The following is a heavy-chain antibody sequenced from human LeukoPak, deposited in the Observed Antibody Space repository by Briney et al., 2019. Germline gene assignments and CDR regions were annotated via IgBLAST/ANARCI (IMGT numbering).Heavy chain of an antibody. J-gene: IGHJ4*02. CDR2: INSDGSWT. V-gene: IGHV3-74*01. CDR1: GNYW. D-gene: IGHD2-2*01. Sequence: GGSLRLSCAASGNYWMHWVRQAPGKGLVWVSHINSDGSWTSYADSVKGRFTVSKDNAKNTVYLQMNNLRAEDTAVYYCVSFYETYWGRGTLVTVSS. CDR3: VSFYETY.